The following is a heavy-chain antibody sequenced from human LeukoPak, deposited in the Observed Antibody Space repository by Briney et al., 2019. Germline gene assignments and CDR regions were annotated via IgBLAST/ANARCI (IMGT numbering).Heavy chain of an antibody. V-gene: IGHV4-4*02. Sequence: PSGTLSLTCTVSGGSISSSTWWSWVRQPPGKGLEWIGEIYHSGSTNYNPSLKSRLTISVDKSKNQFSLKLSSVTAADTAVYYCARKDYGNYRDFDSWGQGTLVTVST. CDR2: IYHSGST. CDR1: GGSISSSTW. D-gene: IGHD4-11*01. CDR3: ARKDYGNYRDFDS. J-gene: IGHJ4*02.